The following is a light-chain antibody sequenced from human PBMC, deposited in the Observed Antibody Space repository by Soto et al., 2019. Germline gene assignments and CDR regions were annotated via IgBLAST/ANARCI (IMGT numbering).Light chain of an antibody. CDR3: QQYNNWPPSYP. V-gene: IGKV3-15*01. CDR2: GAS. J-gene: IGKJ2*01. Sequence: EIVMTQSQATLYVSPGERATLSCRASQSVSSNLAWYQQKPGQAPRLLIYGASTRATGIPARFSGRGSGTEFTLTLSSLQSEDFAVYYCQQYNNWPPSYPFGQGNKLEIK. CDR1: QSVSSN.